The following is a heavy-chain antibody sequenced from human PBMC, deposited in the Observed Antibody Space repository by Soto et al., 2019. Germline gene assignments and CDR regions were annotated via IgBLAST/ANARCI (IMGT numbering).Heavy chain of an antibody. CDR2: IWYDGSNK. CDR3: ARDSHILTGYTYGMDV. V-gene: IGHV3-33*01. CDR1: GFTFSSYG. Sequence: QVQLVESGGGVVQPGRSLRLSCAASGFTFSSYGMHWVRQAPGKGLEWVAVIWYDGSNKYYAASVKGRFTISRDNSKNTLYLQMNSLRAEDTAVYYCARDSHILTGYTYGMDVWGQGTTVTVSS. J-gene: IGHJ6*02. D-gene: IGHD3-9*01.